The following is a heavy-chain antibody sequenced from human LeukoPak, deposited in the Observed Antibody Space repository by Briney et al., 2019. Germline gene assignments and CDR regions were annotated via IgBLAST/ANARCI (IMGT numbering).Heavy chain of an antibody. J-gene: IGHJ5*02. D-gene: IGHD1-26*01. V-gene: IGHV3-7*01. CDR3: AREGGSYGYHDR. Sequence: GGSLRLSCAAAGFTFSTYWMSWDRQAPGKGLEWVANIKEDGSQKYYVDSVKGRFTISKDNAKNSLYLQMNSLRAEDTAVYYCAREGGSYGYHDRWGQGTLVTVSS. CDR2: IKEDGSQK. CDR1: GFTFSTYW.